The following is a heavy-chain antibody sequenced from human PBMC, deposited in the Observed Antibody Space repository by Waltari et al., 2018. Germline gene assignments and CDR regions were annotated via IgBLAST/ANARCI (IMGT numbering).Heavy chain of an antibody. D-gene: IGHD5-18*01. CDR2: IWYDGSNK. CDR1: GFTFSSYG. CDR3: ARDDSYGPDGMDV. V-gene: IGHV3-33*01. Sequence: QVQLVESGGGVVQPGRSLRLSCAASGFTFSSYGMHWVRQAPGKGLEGVAVIWYDGSNKYYADSGKGRFPISRDNSKNTLYLQMNSLRAEDTAVYYCARDDSYGPDGMDVWGQGTTVTVSS. J-gene: IGHJ6*02.